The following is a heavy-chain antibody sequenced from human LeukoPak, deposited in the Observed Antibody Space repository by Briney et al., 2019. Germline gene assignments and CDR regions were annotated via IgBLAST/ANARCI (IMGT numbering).Heavy chain of an antibody. CDR3: ARDLGDIVVVPAARYYYYYGMDV. Sequence: ASVKVSCKASGYAFTGYYMHWVRQAPGQGLEWMGWINPNSGGTNYAQKFQGRVTMTRDTSISTAYMELSRLRSDDTAVYYCARDLGDIVVVPAARYYYYYGMDVWGQGTTVTVSS. J-gene: IGHJ6*02. D-gene: IGHD2-2*01. V-gene: IGHV1-2*02. CDR1: GYAFTGYY. CDR2: INPNSGGT.